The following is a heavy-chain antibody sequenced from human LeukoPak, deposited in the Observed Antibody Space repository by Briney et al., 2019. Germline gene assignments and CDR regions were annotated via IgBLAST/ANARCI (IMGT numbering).Heavy chain of an antibody. CDR1: GFTFSRYW. D-gene: IGHD3-22*01. V-gene: IGHV3-74*01. J-gene: IGHJ1*01. CDR2: INGDGSTT. CDR3: ATGNYYDSRGYYTFGH. Sequence: GGSLRLSCAASGFTFSRYWMHWVRQTPGKGLVWVSRINGDGSTTSYADSVKGGFTISRDNAKNTLCLQMNSLRAEDTAVYYCATGNYYDSRGYYTFGHWGQGTLVTVSS.